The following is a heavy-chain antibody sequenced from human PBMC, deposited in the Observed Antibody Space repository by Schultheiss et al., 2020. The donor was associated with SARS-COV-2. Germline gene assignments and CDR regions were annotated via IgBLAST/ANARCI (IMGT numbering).Heavy chain of an antibody. D-gene: IGHD3-3*01. J-gene: IGHJ6*02. CDR2: IYYSGST. V-gene: IGHV4-31*03. Sequence: SETLSLTCTVSGGSISSGGYYWSWIRQHPGKGLEWIGYIYYSGSTYYNPSLKSRVTISVDTSKNQFSLKLSSVTAADTAVYYCARERGGYDFWSGYYYYGMDVWGQGTTVTVSS. CDR1: GGSISSGGYY. CDR3: ARERGGYDFWSGYYYYGMDV.